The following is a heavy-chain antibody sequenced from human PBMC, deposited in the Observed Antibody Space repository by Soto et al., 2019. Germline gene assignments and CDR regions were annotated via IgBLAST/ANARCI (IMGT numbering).Heavy chain of an antibody. CDR2: ISSNGGST. Sequence: GGSLRLSCAASGFTFSSYAMHWVRQAPGKGLEYVSAISSNGGSTYYANSVKGRFTISRDNSKNTLYLQMGSLRAEDMAVYYCARDPYSSGGLQFFDYWGQGTLVTVSS. D-gene: IGHD6-19*01. J-gene: IGHJ4*02. V-gene: IGHV3-64*01. CDR3: ARDPYSSGGLQFFDY. CDR1: GFTFSSYA.